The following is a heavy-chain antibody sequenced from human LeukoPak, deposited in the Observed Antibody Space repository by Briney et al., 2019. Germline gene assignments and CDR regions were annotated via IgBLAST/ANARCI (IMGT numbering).Heavy chain of an antibody. CDR2: IYYSGST. CDR1: GGSISSSSYY. D-gene: IGHD3-22*01. CDR3: AGHHDKEQYYYDSSGYYLANWFDP. J-gene: IGHJ5*02. V-gene: IGHV4-39*01. Sequence: SETLSLTCTVSGGSISSSSYYWGWIRQPPGKGLEWIGSIYYSGSTYYNPSLKSRVTISVDTSKNQFSLKLSSVTAADTAVYYCAGHHDKEQYYYDSSGYYLANWFDPWGQGTLVTVSS.